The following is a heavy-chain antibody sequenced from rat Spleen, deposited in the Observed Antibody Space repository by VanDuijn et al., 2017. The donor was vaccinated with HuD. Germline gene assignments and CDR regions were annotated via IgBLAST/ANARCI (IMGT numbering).Heavy chain of an antibody. J-gene: IGHJ2*01. CDR1: GLSLSRNS. V-gene: IGHV2-47*01. Sequence: QVQLKESGPGLVQPSQTLSLTCTVSGLSLSRNSVSWIRQPPGKGLEWMGGIWGDRSTNDTSTLESRLSISRDTPKSQLFLKMNSLQTEDTALYFCTTVGYWGQGVMVTVSS. D-gene: IGHD1-1*01. CDR3: TTVGY. CDR2: IWGDRST.